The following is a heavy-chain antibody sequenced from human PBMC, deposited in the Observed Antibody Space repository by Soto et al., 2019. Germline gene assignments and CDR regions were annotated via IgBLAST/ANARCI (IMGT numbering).Heavy chain of an antibody. CDR1: GGSFRTYS. D-gene: IGHD6-19*01. CDR3: AKGAVAGTPTSYYYYGMDV. V-gene: IGHV1-69*12. CDR2: IIPIFGTV. Sequence: QVQLPQSGAEVKKPGSSVRVSCEASGGSFRTYSISWVRQAPGQGLEWMGEIIPIFGTVNYAQKFQGRVTITADEPTTTVYMDLRSLRSEDTAVYYCAKGAVAGTPTSYYYYGMDVWGQGTTVTVSS. J-gene: IGHJ6*02.